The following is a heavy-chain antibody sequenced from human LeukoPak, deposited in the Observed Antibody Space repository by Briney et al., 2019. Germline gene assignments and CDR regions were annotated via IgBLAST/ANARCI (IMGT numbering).Heavy chain of an antibody. CDR1: GFTFSSYA. CDR3: ARVGGNLAFDI. CDR2: ISYDGSNK. D-gene: IGHD4-23*01. J-gene: IGHJ3*02. Sequence: GGSLRLSCAASGFTFSSYAMHWVRQAPGKGLEWVAVISYDGSNKYYADSVKGRFTISRDNSKNTLYLQMNSLRAEDTAVYYCARVGGNLAFDIWGQGTMVTVSS. V-gene: IGHV3-30*14.